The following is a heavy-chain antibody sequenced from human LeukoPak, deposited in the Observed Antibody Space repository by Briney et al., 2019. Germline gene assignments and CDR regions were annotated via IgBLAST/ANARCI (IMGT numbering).Heavy chain of an antibody. CDR1: GYTFTGYY. CDR3: AREGIMFRGLVDY. D-gene: IGHD3-10*01. CDR2: INPNSGGT. Sequence: ASVKVSCRASGYTFTGYYMHWVRQAPGQGLEWMGWINPNSGGTNYAQKFQGRVTMTRDTSISTAYMELSRLRSDDTAVYYCAREGIMFRGLVDYWGQGTLVTVSS. V-gene: IGHV1-2*02. J-gene: IGHJ4*02.